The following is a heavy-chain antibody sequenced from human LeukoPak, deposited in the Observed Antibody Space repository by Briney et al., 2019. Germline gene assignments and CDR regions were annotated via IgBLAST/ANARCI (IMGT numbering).Heavy chain of an antibody. CDR1: GYTFTSYD. D-gene: IGHD1-7*01. CDR3: ASSPTGTSPLIDY. V-gene: IGHV1-8*01. Sequence: ASVKVSCKASGYTFTSYDINWVRQATGQGLEWMGWMNPNSCNTGYAQKFQGRVTMTRNTSISTAYMELSSLRSEDTAVYYCASSPTGTSPLIDYWGQGTLVTVSS. J-gene: IGHJ4*02. CDR2: MNPNSCNT.